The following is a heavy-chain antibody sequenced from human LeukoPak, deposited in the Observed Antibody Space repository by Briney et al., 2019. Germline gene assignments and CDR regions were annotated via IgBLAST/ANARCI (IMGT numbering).Heavy chain of an antibody. CDR1: GFSFSSFA. D-gene: IGHD3-10*01. CDR3: AKFNGHPTTNYYMDV. J-gene: IGHJ6*04. V-gene: IGHV3-23*01. Sequence: GSLRLSCAASGFSFSSFAMTWVRQAPGKGLEWVSGIIDTGAATYYADSVKGRFTISRDNSKNTLFLQMNSLRAEDTAVYYCAKFNGHPTTNYYMDVWGEGTTVTVSS. CDR2: IIDTGAAT.